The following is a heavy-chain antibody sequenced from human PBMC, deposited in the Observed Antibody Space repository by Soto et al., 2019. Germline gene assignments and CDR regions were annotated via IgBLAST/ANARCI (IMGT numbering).Heavy chain of an antibody. D-gene: IGHD6-13*01. CDR3: ARSVGFSSSWFFDY. CDR1: GFTFSSYS. J-gene: IGHJ4*02. V-gene: IGHV3-48*01. CDR2: ISSSSSTI. Sequence: VQLVESGGGLVQPGGSLRLSCAASGFTFSSYSMNWVRQAPGKGLEWVSYISSSSSTIYYADSVKGRFTISRDNAKNSLYLQMNSLRAEDTAVYYCARSVGFSSSWFFDYWGQGTLVTVSS.